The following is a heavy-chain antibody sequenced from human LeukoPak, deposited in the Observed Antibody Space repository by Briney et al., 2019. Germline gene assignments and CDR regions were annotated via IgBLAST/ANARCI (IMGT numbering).Heavy chain of an antibody. V-gene: IGHV3-23*01. D-gene: IGHD3-22*01. CDR1: GFTFSSYW. Sequence: GGSLRLSCAASGFTFSSYWMNWARQAPGKGLEWVSAISGSGGSTYYADSVKGRFTISRDNSKNTLYLQMNSLRAEDTAVYYCAKDLGYYDSSGYCPFGYWGQGTLVTVSS. J-gene: IGHJ4*02. CDR2: ISGSGGST. CDR3: AKDLGYYDSSGYCPFGY.